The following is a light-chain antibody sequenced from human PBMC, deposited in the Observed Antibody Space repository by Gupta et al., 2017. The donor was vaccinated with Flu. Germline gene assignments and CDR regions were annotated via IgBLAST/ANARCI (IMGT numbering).Light chain of an antibody. V-gene: IGLV1-44*01. J-gene: IGLJ1*01. CDR1: SSNIGSNA. CDR3: AAWDDSLNGHYV. CDR2: GNN. Sequence: QSVMAQPPSASGTPGQRVTISCSGSSSNIGSNAVNWYQQVPGTAPKLLMYGNNQRPSGVPDRFSGSKSGTSASLAISGLQSEDDADYYCAAWDDSLNGHYVFGTGTKVTVL.